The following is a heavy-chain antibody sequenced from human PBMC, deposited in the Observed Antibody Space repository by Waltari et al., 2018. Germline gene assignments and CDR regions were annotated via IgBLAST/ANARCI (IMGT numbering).Heavy chain of an antibody. Sequence: DVQLVQSGTEVKKPGESLTISCKGSGSSFTDSWIIWVRHKPGKGLEWMGRIDPNDSSNNYSPSFQGHVTMSTDKSTKTAYLQWSSLQASDTAIYYCARRDYSGYDETFDHWGQGTQVTVSS. V-gene: IGHV5-10-1*03. CDR3: ARRDYSGYDETFDH. J-gene: IGHJ4*02. CDR2: IDPNDSSN. D-gene: IGHD5-12*01. CDR1: GSSFTDSW.